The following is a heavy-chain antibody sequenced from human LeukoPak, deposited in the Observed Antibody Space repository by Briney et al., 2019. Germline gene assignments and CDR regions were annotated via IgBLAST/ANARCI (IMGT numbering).Heavy chain of an antibody. CDR1: GFTFSYYW. CDR3: ARDSQHSNFDY. V-gene: IGHV3-7*04. J-gene: IGHJ4*02. Sequence: PGGSLRLSCAASGFTFSYYWMNWVRQAPGKGLEWVANIKEDGSEKYYVDSVKGRFTISRDNAKNSLYLQMNSLRPEDTALYYCARDSQHSNFDYWGQGTLVTVSS. CDR2: IKEDGSEK.